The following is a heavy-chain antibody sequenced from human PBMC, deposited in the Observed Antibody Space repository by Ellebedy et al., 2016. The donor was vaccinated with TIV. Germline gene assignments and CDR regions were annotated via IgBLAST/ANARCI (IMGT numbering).Heavy chain of an antibody. Sequence: ASVKVSCXASAYTFTSYGISWVRQAPGQGLAWMGWISANSGNTKYAQKLQGRVTMTTDTSTSTAYMELRSLRSDDTALYYCERGYCSGGRCYRNGGAFDIWGQGTMVTVSS. CDR2: ISANSGNT. V-gene: IGHV1-18*04. D-gene: IGHD2-15*01. CDR1: AYTFTSYG. CDR3: ERGYCSGGRCYRNGGAFDI. J-gene: IGHJ3*02.